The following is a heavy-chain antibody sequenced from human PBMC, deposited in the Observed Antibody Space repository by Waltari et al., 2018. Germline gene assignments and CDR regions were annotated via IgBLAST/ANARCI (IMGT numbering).Heavy chain of an antibody. CDR3: ARSKYYYDSSGYYHDY. Sequence: QVQLVQSGAEVKKPGASVKVSCKASGYTFTGYSMPWVRQAPGQGLEWMGRINPNSGGTNYAQKFQGRVTMTRDTSISTAYMELSRLRSDDTAVYYCARSKYYYDSSGYYHDYWGQGTLVTVSS. D-gene: IGHD3-22*01. V-gene: IGHV1-2*06. CDR2: INPNSGGT. J-gene: IGHJ4*02. CDR1: GYTFTGYS.